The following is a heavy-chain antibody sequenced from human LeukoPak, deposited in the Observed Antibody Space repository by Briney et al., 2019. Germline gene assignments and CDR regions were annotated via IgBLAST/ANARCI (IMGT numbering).Heavy chain of an antibody. D-gene: IGHD3-10*01. Sequence: SETLSLTCAVSGGSISSSNWWSWVRQPPGKGLEWIGEIYHSGSTNYNPSLKSRVTISVDKSKNQFSLKLSSVTAADTAVYYCARRGERYGSGRWSHDYWGQGTLVTVSS. V-gene: IGHV4-4*02. CDR2: IYHSGST. CDR1: GGSISSSNW. CDR3: ARRGERYGSGRWSHDY. J-gene: IGHJ4*02.